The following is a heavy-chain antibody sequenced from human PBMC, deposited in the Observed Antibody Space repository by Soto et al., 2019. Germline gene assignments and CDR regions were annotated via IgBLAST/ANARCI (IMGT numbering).Heavy chain of an antibody. D-gene: IGHD3-3*01. CDR1: GFTFSSFA. V-gene: IGHV3-48*02. CDR2: ISRSSSTI. Sequence: EVQLVESGGGLVQPGGSLRLSCAASGFTFSSFAMNWVRQAPGKGLEWVSYISRSSSTIYYADSVKGRFTISRDNAKNSLYLQMNSLRDEDTALYYCAKALLGNFGVTGDGMDVWGQGTTVTVSS. J-gene: IGHJ6*02. CDR3: AKALLGNFGVTGDGMDV.